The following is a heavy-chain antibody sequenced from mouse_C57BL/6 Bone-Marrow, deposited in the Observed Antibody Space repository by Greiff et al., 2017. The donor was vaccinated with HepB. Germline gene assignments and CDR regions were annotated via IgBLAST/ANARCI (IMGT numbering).Heavy chain of an antibody. Sequence: QVQLQQSGAELVKPGASVKLSCKASGYTFTEYTIHWVKQRSGQGLEWIGWFDPGSGSIKYNEKFKDKATLTADKSSSTGYMELSRLTSEDSAVYFCARHEDRYYGSWAWFAYWGQGTLVTVSA. CDR2: FDPGSGSI. D-gene: IGHD1-1*01. J-gene: IGHJ3*01. V-gene: IGHV1-62-2*01. CDR1: GYTFTEYT. CDR3: ARHEDRYYGSWAWFAY.